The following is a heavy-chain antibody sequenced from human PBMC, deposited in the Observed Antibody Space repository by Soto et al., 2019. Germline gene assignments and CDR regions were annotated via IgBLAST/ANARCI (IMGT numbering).Heavy chain of an antibody. CDR1: GGSISSSHW. CDR2: IYHSGST. J-gene: IGHJ6*02. CDR3: VRDADETALVPAPWLV. Sequence: QVHLQESGPGLVNPSGTLTLTCAVSGGSISSSHWWGWVRQAPGKGLEWIGEIYHSGSTNYNPSRKRRITMSVDKSKTQFSVNLSSVTAADTAVYYCVRDADETALVPAPWLVWGRGTMVTVSS. D-gene: IGHD2-21*02. V-gene: IGHV4-4*02.